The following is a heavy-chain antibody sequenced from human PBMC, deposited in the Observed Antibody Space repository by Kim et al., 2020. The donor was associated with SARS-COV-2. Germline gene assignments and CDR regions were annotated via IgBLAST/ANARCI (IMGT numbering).Heavy chain of an antibody. Sequence: GGSLRLSCAASGFTFSSYAMHWVRQAPGKGLEWVAVISYDGSNKYYADSVKGRFTISRDNSKNTLYLQMNSLRAEDTAVYYCARDPDYYDSSGPLDYWGQGTLVTVSS. CDR1: GFTFSSYA. V-gene: IGHV3-30*04. CDR2: ISYDGSNK. J-gene: IGHJ4*02. D-gene: IGHD3-22*01. CDR3: ARDPDYYDSSGPLDY.